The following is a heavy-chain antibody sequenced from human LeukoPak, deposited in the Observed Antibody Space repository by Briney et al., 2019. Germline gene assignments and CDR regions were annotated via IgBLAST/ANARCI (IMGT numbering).Heavy chain of an antibody. Sequence: GGSLRLSCAASGFTFSSYGMHWVRQAPGKGLEWVAVISYDGSNKYYADSVKGRFTISRDNSKNTLHLQMNGLRAEDTAVYYCAKVDCLGSCYRYYFDYWGQGTLVTVSS. J-gene: IGHJ4*02. D-gene: IGHD2-15*01. CDR1: GFTFSSYG. CDR2: ISYDGSNK. V-gene: IGHV3-30*18. CDR3: AKVDCLGSCYRYYFDY.